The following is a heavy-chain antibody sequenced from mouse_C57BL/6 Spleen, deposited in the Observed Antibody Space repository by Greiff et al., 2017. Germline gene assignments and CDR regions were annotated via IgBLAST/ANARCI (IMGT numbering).Heavy chain of an antibody. CDR1: GYTFTSYW. D-gene: IGHD1-1*01. J-gene: IGHJ2*01. V-gene: IGHV1-53*01. CDR3: ARWITTVVATDFDY. Sequence: VHLQQPGTELVKPGASVKLSCKASGYTFTSYWMHWVKQRPGQGLEWIGNINPSNGGTNYNEKFKSKATLTVDKSSSTAYMQLSSLTSEDSAVYYCARWITTVVATDFDYWGQGTTLTVSS. CDR2: INPSNGGT.